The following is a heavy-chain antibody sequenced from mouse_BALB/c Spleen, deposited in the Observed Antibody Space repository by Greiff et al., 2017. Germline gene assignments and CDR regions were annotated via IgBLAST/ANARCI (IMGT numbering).Heavy chain of an antibody. Sequence: VKLMESGPDLVAPSQSLSITCTVSGFSLTSYGVHWVRQPPGKGLEWLVVIWSDGSTTYNSALKSRLSISKDNSKSQVFLKMNSLQTDDTAMYYCARQKDYGNYGAMDYWGQGTSVTVSS. V-gene: IGHV2-6-2*01. CDR1: GFSLTSYG. D-gene: IGHD2-1*01. CDR2: IWSDGST. J-gene: IGHJ4*01. CDR3: ARQKDYGNYGAMDY.